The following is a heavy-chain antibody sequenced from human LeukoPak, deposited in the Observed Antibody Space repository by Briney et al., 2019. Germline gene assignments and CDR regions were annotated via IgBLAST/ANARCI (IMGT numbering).Heavy chain of an antibody. CDR3: RGYYYYYYMDV. Sequence: PSETLSLTCTVSGGSISSSSYYWGWIRQPPGKGLEWIGSIYYSGSTYYNPSLKSRVTIAVDMSKNQFSLKLSSVTAADTAVYYCRGYYYYYYMDVWGKGTTVTISS. D-gene: IGHD3-10*01. J-gene: IGHJ6*03. CDR1: GGSISSSSYY. CDR2: IYYSGST. V-gene: IGHV4-39*07.